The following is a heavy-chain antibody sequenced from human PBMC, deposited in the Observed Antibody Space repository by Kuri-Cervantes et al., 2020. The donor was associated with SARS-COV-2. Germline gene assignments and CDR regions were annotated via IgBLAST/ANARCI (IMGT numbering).Heavy chain of an antibody. V-gene: IGHV4-61*09. CDR2: MKTSGST. CDR1: GGSISTDSYY. CDR3: ARVCPKTVSGRLIFDY. Sequence: LRPSCTVSGGSISTDSYYWSWIRQPAGKGLEWLGDMKTSGSTNYNPSLKGRVTVSVDMSKNQFSLKLSSVTAADTAVYFCARVCPKTVSGRLIFDYWGQGALVTVSS. J-gene: IGHJ4*02. D-gene: IGHD4-17*01.